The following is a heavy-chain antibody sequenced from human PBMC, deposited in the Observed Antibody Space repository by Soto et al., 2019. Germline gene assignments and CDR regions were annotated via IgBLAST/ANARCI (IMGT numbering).Heavy chain of an antibody. CDR1: GFTFSSYS. Sequence: PGGSLRLSCAASGFTFSSYSMNWVRQAPGKGLEWVSSISSSSSYIYYADSVKGRFTISRDNAKNSLYLQMNSLRAEDTAVYYCARDNPLPLLPVTPDYWGKETLVTVPS. D-gene: IGHD4-17*01. CDR3: ARDNPLPLLPVTPDY. V-gene: IGHV3-21*01. J-gene: IGHJ4*02. CDR2: ISSSSSYI.